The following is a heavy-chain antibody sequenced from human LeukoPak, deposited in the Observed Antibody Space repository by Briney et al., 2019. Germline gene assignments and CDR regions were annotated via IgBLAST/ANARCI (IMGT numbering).Heavy chain of an antibody. CDR2: IKQDGSEK. CDR3: AKGRGGATRPWFDP. V-gene: IGHV3-7*03. D-gene: IGHD1-26*01. CDR1: GFTFRNYW. Sequence: GGSLRLSCAASGFTFRNYWMSWVRQAPGKGLEWVANIKQDGSEKYYVDSVKGRFTISRDNSKNTLYLQMNSLRAEDTAVYYCAKGRGGATRPWFDPWGQGTLVTVSS. J-gene: IGHJ5*02.